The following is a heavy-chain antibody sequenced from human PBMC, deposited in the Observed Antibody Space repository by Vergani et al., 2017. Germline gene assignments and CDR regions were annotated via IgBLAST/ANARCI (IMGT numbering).Heavy chain of an antibody. J-gene: IGHJ4*02. CDR1: GFTFSSYS. Sequence: EVQLVESGGGLVKPGGSLRLSCAASGFTFSSYSMNWVRQAPGKGLEWVSSISSSSSYIYYADSVKGRFTISRDNAKNSLYLQMNSLRAEDTAVYYCARDGHIVSEPRLDYWGQGTLVTVSS. CDR2: ISSSSSYI. D-gene: IGHD2-21*01. CDR3: ARDGHIVSEPRLDY. V-gene: IGHV3-21*01.